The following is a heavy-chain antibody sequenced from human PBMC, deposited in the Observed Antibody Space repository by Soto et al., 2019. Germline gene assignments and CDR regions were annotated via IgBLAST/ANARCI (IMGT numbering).Heavy chain of an antibody. Sequence: GASVKVSCKASGYTFTSYGISWVRQAPGQGFEWMGWISAYNGNTNYAQKLQGRVTMTTDTSTSTAYMELRSLRSDDTAVYYCARADCSGGSCYYYYGMDVWGQGTTVTVSS. J-gene: IGHJ6*02. CDR3: ARADCSGGSCYYYYGMDV. CDR1: GYTFTSYG. CDR2: ISAYNGNT. V-gene: IGHV1-18*01. D-gene: IGHD2-15*01.